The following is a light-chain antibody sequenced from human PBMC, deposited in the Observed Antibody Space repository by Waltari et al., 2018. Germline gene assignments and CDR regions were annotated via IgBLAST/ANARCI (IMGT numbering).Light chain of an antibody. CDR1: QSVSSSY. V-gene: IGKV3D-20*01. Sequence: DIVLTQSLATRSLSPGERATFSCGASQSVSSSYLAWYQQKPRLAPRLLIYDSSSSTTGIPDRFSGSGSGTVFTLTISRLEPEDFAVYYCQQYDSSPPWTFGQGTKVEIK. CDR2: DSS. CDR3: QQYDSSPPWT. J-gene: IGKJ1*01.